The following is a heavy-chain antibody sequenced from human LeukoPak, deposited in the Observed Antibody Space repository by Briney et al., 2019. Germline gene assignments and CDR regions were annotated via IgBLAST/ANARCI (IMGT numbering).Heavy chain of an antibody. Sequence: GKSLRLSCAASGFTFSGYPIHWVRQAPGKGLEWVAVISYDGSNKYYADSVKGRFTISRDNSKNTLYLQMNSLRAEDTAVYYCARGGYSYGYDYYYGMDVWGQGTTVTVSS. CDR1: GFTFSGYP. CDR2: ISYDGSNK. J-gene: IGHJ6*02. D-gene: IGHD5-18*01. V-gene: IGHV3-30-3*01. CDR3: ARGGYSYGYDYYYGMDV.